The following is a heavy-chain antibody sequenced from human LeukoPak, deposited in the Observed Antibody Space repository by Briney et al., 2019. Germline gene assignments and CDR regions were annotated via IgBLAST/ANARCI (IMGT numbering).Heavy chain of an antibody. Sequence: SETLSLTCAVYGGSFSGYYWSWIRQPPGKGLEWIGEINHSGSTNYNPSLKSRVTISVDTSKNQFSLKLSSVTAEDTAVYYCARELTVVVPAAHLDYWGQGTLVTVSS. CDR1: GGSFSGYY. J-gene: IGHJ4*02. CDR3: ARELTVVVPAAHLDY. D-gene: IGHD2-2*01. V-gene: IGHV4-34*01. CDR2: INHSGST.